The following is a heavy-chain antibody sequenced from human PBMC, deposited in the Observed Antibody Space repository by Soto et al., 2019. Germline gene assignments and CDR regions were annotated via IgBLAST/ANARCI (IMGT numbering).Heavy chain of an antibody. J-gene: IGHJ6*04. CDR3: ARRASGRYLQGAEAYGMDI. D-gene: IGHD6-19*01. CDR1: GDSISSGGYY. Sequence: SETLSLTCTVSGDSISSGGYYWSWIRQHPGKGLEWIGYISYSGSTYYNPSLKRGVTISVDTSKNQFSLKLTSVTAADTALYFCARRASGRYLQGAEAYGMDIWGKGTPVAVPS. V-gene: IGHV4-31*03. CDR2: ISYSGST.